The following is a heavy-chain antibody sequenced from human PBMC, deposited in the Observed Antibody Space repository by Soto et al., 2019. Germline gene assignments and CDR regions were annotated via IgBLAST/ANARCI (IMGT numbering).Heavy chain of an antibody. CDR2: IYPSDSQT. J-gene: IGHJ5*02. CDR1: VYSFSNYW. D-gene: IGHD4-17*01. CDR3: ARHGFYGDYSSNYFDP. V-gene: IGHV5-51*01. Sequence: PGESLKISCKGSVYSFSNYWIAWVRQMPGKGLEYMGIIYPSDSQTRYGPSFQGQVTISADKSVSTAYLQWSSLKASDTAIYYCARHGFYGDYSSNYFDPWGQGTLVTVSS.